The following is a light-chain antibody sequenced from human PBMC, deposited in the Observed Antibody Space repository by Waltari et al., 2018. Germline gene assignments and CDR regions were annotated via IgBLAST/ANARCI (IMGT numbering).Light chain of an antibody. Sequence: YVVTQPPSVSVAPGKTARLTCEGENIETKSVHGYQQKAGQAPLLVMFYDSDRPSGIPERFSGSNSGSTATLTINWVEPGDEADYHCQVWDDTNNSGVFGGGTKLTVL. J-gene: IGLJ3*02. CDR1: NIETKS. CDR2: YDS. V-gene: IGLV3-21*04. CDR3: QVWDDTNNSGV.